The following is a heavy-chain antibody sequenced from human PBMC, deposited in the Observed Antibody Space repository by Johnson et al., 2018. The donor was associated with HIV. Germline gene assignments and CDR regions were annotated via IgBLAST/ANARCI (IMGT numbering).Heavy chain of an antibody. Sequence: VQLVESGGGLIQPGGSLRLSCAASGFTVSSNYMSWVRQAPGKGLEWVSYITSSGGTVYYADSVKGRFTISRDNSKNTLYLQMNSLRAEDTAVYYCAKFGCSGGSCYSVMADAYDIWGQGTMVTVSS. V-gene: IGHV3-53*01. CDR1: GFTVSSNY. D-gene: IGHD2-15*01. J-gene: IGHJ3*02. CDR2: TSSGGTV. CDR3: AKFGCSGGSCYSVMADAYDI.